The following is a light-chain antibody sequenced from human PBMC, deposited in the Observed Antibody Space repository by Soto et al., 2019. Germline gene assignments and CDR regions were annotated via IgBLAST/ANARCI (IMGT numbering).Light chain of an antibody. J-gene: IGKJ4*01. V-gene: IGKV3-20*01. CDR1: QSVTANF. CDR3: QQYGSSPLT. Sequence: EIVLTQSPGTLSLSPGERATLSCRASQSVTANFVAWHQQQPGRAPRLLIYGASKRATGISDRFNGSGSGTDFTLTISRLEPGDSAVFHCQQYGSSPLTFGGGTKVEIK. CDR2: GAS.